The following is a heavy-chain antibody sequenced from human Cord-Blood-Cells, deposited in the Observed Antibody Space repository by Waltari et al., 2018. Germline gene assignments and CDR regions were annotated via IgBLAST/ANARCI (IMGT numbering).Heavy chain of an antibody. V-gene: IGHV1-24*01. Sequence: QVQLVQSGAEVKKPGASVKVSCKVSGYTLTEFSMHGVRQAPGKGLEWMGGFDPEDGETIYAQKFQGRVTMTEDTSTDTAYMELSSLRSEDTAVYYCATRLRVVPAVDYWGQGTLVTVSS. CDR3: ATRLRVVPAVDY. D-gene: IGHD2-2*01. CDR1: GYTLTEFS. CDR2: FDPEDGET. J-gene: IGHJ4*02.